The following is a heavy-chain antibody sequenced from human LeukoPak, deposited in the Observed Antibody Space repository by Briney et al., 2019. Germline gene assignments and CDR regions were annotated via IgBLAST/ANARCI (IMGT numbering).Heavy chain of an antibody. D-gene: IGHD4-17*01. CDR2: INPSGGST. Sequence: ASVKVSCKASGYTFTDYYLHWVRQAPGQGLEWMGIINPSGGSTSYAQKFQGRITMTRDMSTSTVYMELSSLRSEDTAVYYCARDYGDSGGYFDYWGQGTLVTVSS. CDR3: ARDYGDSGGYFDY. J-gene: IGHJ4*02. CDR1: GYTFTDYY. V-gene: IGHV1-46*01.